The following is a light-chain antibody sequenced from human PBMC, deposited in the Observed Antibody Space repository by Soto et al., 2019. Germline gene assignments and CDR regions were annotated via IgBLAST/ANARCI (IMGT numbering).Light chain of an antibody. CDR1: QSISSW. J-gene: IGKJ1*01. CDR3: QQYNSYRA. V-gene: IGKV1-5*03. CDR2: KAS. Sequence: DLQMTQSPSTLSASVGDRVTITCRASQSISSWLAWYQQKPGRAPKLLIYKASSLESGVPSRFSGSGSGTEFTLTISSLPPDDFATYYCQQYNSYRAFGQGTKVDIK.